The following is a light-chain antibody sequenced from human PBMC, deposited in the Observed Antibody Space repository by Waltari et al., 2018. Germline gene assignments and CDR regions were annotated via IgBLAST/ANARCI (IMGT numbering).Light chain of an antibody. CDR3: HSRDASGVGGS. Sequence: SSELTQDPAVSVAMGQPVRITCQGARLRSYYASRYQQRPGQAPILVMYDKNNRPSEVPDRFSGSSSDNTASLTITGAQAEDEASYYCHSRDASGVGGSFGGGTKLTVL. CDR2: DKN. V-gene: IGLV3-19*01. J-gene: IGLJ2*01. CDR1: RLRSYY.